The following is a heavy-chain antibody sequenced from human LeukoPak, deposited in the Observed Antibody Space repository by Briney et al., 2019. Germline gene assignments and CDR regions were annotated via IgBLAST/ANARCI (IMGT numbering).Heavy chain of an antibody. Sequence: GGSLRLSCAASGFTFTNAWMTWVRQAPGKGREWVGRIKSKADGETTDYAAPVKGRFTMSRDDSKATLYLFMNGLKAEDTAVYYCTTDLGVTMIRGVLVYWGQGALVTVSS. D-gene: IGHD3-10*01. J-gene: IGHJ4*02. CDR3: TTDLGVTMIRGVLVY. CDR2: IKSKADGETT. V-gene: IGHV3-15*01. CDR1: GFTFTNAW.